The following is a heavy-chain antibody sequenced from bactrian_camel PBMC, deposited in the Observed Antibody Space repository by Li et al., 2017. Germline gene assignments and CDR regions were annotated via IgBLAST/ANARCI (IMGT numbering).Heavy chain of an antibody. Sequence: HVQLVESGGGSALAGGSVRLSCVVSGHSRGSNCVGWYRLPPGRAPAEREGIAAIRRSGGETWYAGSVKGRFTISQDSARNTVYLQMNNLQPEDTAMYYCAATARGATRFCRLGVYDSWGQGTQVTVS. CDR3: AATARGATRFCRLGVYDS. J-gene: IGHJ4*01. CDR1: GHSRGSNC. V-gene: IGHV3-3*01. CDR2: IRRSGGET. D-gene: IGHD2*01.